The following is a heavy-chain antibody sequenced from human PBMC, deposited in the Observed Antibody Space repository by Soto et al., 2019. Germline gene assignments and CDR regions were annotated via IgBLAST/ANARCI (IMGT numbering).Heavy chain of an antibody. CDR3: ARVDFITICGVVISAYGMDV. V-gene: IGHV1-69*01. J-gene: IGHJ6*02. CDR2: IIPIFGTA. D-gene: IGHD3-3*01. Sequence: QVQLVQSGAEVKKPGSSVKVSCKASGGTFSSYAISWVRQAPGQGLEWMGGIIPIFGTANYAQKFQGRVTITADESTSTADMELSSLISEDTAVYYCARVDFITICGVVISAYGMDVWGQGTTVTVSS. CDR1: GGTFSSYA.